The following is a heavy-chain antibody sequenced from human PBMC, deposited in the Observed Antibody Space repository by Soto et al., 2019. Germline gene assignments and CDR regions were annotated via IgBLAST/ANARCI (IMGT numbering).Heavy chain of an antibody. CDR1: GGSFSGYY. D-gene: IGHD2-2*01. CDR2: INHSGST. CDR3: ARAVHPRGNSVVGAEYFQH. V-gene: IGHV4-34*01. J-gene: IGHJ1*01. Sequence: SETLSLTCAVYGGSFSGYYWSWIRQPPGKGLEWIGEINHSGSTNYNPSLKSRVTISVDTSKNQFSLKLSSVTAADTAVYYCARAVHPRGNSVVGAEYFQHWGQGTLVTVSS.